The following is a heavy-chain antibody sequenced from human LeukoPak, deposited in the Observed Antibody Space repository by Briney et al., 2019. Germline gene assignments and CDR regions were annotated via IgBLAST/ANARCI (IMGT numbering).Heavy chain of an antibody. CDR1: DGAITGYY. V-gene: IGHV4-59*01. CDR2: LHFGGST. Sequence: SETLSLTCTVSDGAITGYYWGWIRQPPGKGLDWIGHLHFGGSTNYNPSLKSRVTISVDTSKNHISLKLSSVTAADTAVYYCARGYSTSWTYYFDYWGQGALVTVSS. J-gene: IGHJ4*02. CDR3: ARGYSTSWTYYFDY. D-gene: IGHD6-13*01.